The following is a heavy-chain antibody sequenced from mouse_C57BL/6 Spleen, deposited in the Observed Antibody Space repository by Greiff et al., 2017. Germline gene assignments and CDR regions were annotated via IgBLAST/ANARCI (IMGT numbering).Heavy chain of an antibody. CDR1: GYTFTDYN. CDR2: INPNNGGT. CDR3: SRSYYLYFDY. V-gene: IGHV1-22*01. Sequence: EVQLQQSGPELVKPGASVKMSCKASGYTFTDYNMHWVKQSHGKSLEWIGYINPNNGGTSYNQKFKGKATLTVNKSSSTAYMELRSLTSEESAVYYCSRSYYLYFDYWGQGTTLTVSS. J-gene: IGHJ2*01. D-gene: IGHD1-1*01.